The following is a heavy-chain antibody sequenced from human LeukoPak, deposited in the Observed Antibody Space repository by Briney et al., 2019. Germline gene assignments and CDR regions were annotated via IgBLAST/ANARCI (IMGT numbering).Heavy chain of an antibody. D-gene: IGHD3-22*01. CDR1: GFTFSSYA. J-gene: IGHJ4*02. Sequence: GESLSLSCAASGFTFSSYAMSWVRQAPGKGLEWVSGNSTSGGSSSYADSVKGRFTISRDNPRNTLYMQMNSLRAEDTALYYCAIMHPYYDGSGYWVQWGQGTLVTVSS. CDR2: NSTSGGSS. CDR3: AIMHPYYDGSGYWVQ. V-gene: IGHV3-23*01.